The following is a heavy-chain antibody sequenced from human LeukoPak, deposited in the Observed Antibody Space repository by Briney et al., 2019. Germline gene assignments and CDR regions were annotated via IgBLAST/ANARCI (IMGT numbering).Heavy chain of an antibody. D-gene: IGHD3-10*01. V-gene: IGHV3-74*01. Sequence: GGSLRLSCAASGFTFSSYWMHWVRQAPGKGLVWVSRINSDGSSTSYADSVKGRFTISRDNAKNTLYLQMNSLRAEDTAVHYCARGRNTMVRGSPYGMDVWGKGTTVTVSS. J-gene: IGHJ6*04. CDR2: INSDGSST. CDR3: ARGRNTMVRGSPYGMDV. CDR1: GFTFSSYW.